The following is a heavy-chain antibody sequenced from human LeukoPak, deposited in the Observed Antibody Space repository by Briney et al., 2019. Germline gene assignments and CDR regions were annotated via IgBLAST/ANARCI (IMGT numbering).Heavy chain of an antibody. Sequence: SETLSLTCAVYGGSFSGYYWSWIRQPPGKGLEWIGEINHSGSPNYNPSLKCRVTISVDTSKNQFSLNLSSVTAADTAVYYYARGRGTYYDFWSGYFQGGQGTLVTVSS. CDR1: GGSFSGYY. D-gene: IGHD3-3*01. V-gene: IGHV4-34*01. J-gene: IGHJ4*02. CDR2: INHSGSP. CDR3: ARGRGTYYDFWSGYFQ.